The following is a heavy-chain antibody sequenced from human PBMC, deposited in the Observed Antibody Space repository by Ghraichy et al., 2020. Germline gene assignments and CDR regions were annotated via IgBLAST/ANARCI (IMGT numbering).Heavy chain of an antibody. Sequence: SETLSLTCTVSGASITSGAYFWSWIRHLPGKGLEWIGYAYSSGNTNYNPSLKSRLTISVDTSKNQFSLRLTSVTEADTAVYYCARKDILGGFVPWGQGTLVTVSS. CDR3: ARKDILGGFVP. D-gene: IGHD2-15*01. CDR2: AYSSGNT. J-gene: IGHJ5*02. CDR1: GASITSGAYF. V-gene: IGHV4-31*03.